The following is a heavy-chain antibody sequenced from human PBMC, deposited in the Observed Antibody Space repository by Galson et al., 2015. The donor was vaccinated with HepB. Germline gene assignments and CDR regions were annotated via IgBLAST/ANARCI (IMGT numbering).Heavy chain of an antibody. D-gene: IGHD2/OR15-2a*01. CDR3: TRDLSMRFDY. V-gene: IGHV6-1*01. Sequence: CAISGDSVPSNSAAWNWIRQSPSRGLEWLGRTFYRSMWKNDYAIFVSGRITINPDTSENQFSLQLNSVTPEDTAVYYCTRDLSMRFDYWGQGILVTVSS. J-gene: IGHJ4*02. CDR2: TFYRSMWKN. CDR1: GDSVPSNSAA.